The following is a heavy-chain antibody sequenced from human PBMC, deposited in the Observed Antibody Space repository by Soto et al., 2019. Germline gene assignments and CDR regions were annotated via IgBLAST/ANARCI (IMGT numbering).Heavy chain of an antibody. CDR1: GYIFTSFG. Sequence: ASVKVSCKASGYIFTSFGISWARQAPGQGLEWMGWISVYNGNTNYAQKFQGRVTMTTDTSTSTAYMELRSLTSDDTAIYYCAREVSFDSWGQGTLVTVSS. V-gene: IGHV1-18*01. CDR3: AREVSFDS. CDR2: ISVYNGNT. J-gene: IGHJ4*02.